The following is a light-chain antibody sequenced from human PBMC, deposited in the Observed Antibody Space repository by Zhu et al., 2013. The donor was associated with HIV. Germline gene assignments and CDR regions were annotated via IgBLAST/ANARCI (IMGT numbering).Light chain of an antibody. J-gene: IGLJ2*01. Sequence: QSVLTQPPSVSAAPGQKVTISCSGSNFNIGNNYVSWYHQVPGTVPKVLIYSHKQRPSGVPDRLSVSQSGTSASLAISGLRSEDEADYFCATWDDSVSGPVFGGGTKLTVL. CDR1: NFNIGNNY. CDR2: SHK. V-gene: IGLV1-47*02. CDR3: ATWDDSVSGPV.